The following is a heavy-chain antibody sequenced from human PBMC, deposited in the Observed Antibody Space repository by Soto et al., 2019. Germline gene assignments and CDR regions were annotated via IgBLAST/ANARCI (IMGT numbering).Heavy chain of an antibody. CDR3: ASSNAQYYDILTGYYMPYYYYGMDV. CDR1: GYTLTELS. V-gene: IGHV1-24*01. J-gene: IGHJ6*02. Sequence: GASVKVSCKVSGYTLTELSMHWVRQAPGKGLEWMGGFDPEDGETIYAQKFQGRVTMTEDTSTDTAYMELSSLRSEDTAVYYCASSNAQYYDILTGYYMPYYYYGMDVWGQGTTVTVSS. D-gene: IGHD3-9*01. CDR2: FDPEDGET.